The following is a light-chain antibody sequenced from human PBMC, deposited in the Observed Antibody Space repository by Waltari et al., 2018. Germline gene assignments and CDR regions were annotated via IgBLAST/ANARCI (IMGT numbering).Light chain of an antibody. V-gene: IGKV3-20*01. CDR1: QRVSSSY. CDR3: QQYGSSPYT. J-gene: IGKJ2*01. Sequence: EIVLTQSPGTLSLSPGERATLSCRASQRVSSSYLAWYQQKPGQAPRLPIYGASSRATGTPDRFSGSGSGTDFTLTISRLEPEDFAVYYCQQYGSSPYTFGQGTKLEIK. CDR2: GAS.